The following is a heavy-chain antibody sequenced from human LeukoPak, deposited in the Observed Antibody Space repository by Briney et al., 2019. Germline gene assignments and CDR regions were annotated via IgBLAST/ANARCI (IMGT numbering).Heavy chain of an antibody. CDR1: GGSISSYY. J-gene: IGHJ3*02. CDR3: TRDGYNIAGAFDS. Sequence: SETLSLTCTVSGGSISSYYWSWIRQPPGKGLEWIGYIYYSGSTNYNPSLKSRVTISVDTSKNQFSLKLSSVAAADTAVYYCTRDGYNIAGAFDSWGQGTMVTASS. D-gene: IGHD5-24*01. V-gene: IGHV4-59*01. CDR2: IYYSGST.